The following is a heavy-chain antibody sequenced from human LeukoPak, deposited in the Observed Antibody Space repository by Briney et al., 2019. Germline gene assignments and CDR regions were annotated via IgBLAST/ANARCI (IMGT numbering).Heavy chain of an antibody. J-gene: IGHJ6*02. CDR3: AKDRRIAAAGKYGMDV. CDR1: GFTFDDYA. CDR2: IKWNSGSI. V-gene: IGHV3-9*01. D-gene: IGHD6-13*01. Sequence: GGSLRLSCAASGFTFDDYAMHWVRQAPGKGLEWVSPIKWNSGSIGYADSVKGRFTISRDNAKNSLYLQMNSLRPEDTALYYCAKDRRIAAAGKYGMDVWGQGTSVTVSS.